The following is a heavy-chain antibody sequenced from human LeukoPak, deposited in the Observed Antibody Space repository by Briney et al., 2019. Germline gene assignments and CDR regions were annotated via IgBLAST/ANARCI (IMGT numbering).Heavy chain of an antibody. CDR1: GGSISSYY. CDR2: ICTSGGT. CDR3: AKDGEQQLIRGYFDY. J-gene: IGHJ4*02. Sequence: PSETLSLTCTVSGGSISSYYWSWIRQPAGKGLEWIGRICTSGGTNYNPSLKSRVTMSVDTSKNQFSLKLSSVTAADTAIYYCAKDGEQQLIRGYFDYWGQGALVTVSS. V-gene: IGHV4-4*07. D-gene: IGHD6-13*01.